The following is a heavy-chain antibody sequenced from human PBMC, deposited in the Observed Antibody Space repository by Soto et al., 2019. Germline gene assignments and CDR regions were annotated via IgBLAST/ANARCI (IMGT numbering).Heavy chain of an antibody. CDR2: ITATGGST. CDR1: GFTFSNYA. D-gene: IGHD3-10*01. CDR3: AKRWSGNNWTIRGVFDL. J-gene: IGHJ3*01. V-gene: IGHV3-23*01. Sequence: GGSLRLSCAASGFTFSNYAMSWVRQAPGKGLEWVSGITATGGSTYHADSVNGRFTISRDNSKNILYLQLSSLRVGDTALYYCAKRWSGNNWTIRGVFDLWGQGTMVTVS.